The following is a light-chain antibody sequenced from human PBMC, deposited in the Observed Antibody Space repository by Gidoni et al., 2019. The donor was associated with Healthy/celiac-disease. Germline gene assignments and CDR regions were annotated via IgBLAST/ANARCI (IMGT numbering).Light chain of an antibody. CDR3: QQRSNWPPVGIT. CDR2: DAS. V-gene: IGKV3-11*01. CDR1: QSVSSY. J-gene: IGKJ5*01. Sequence: ETVLTQSPATLSLSPGERATLSCRASQSVSSYLAWYQQKPGQAPRLLIYDASNRATGIPARFSGSGSGTDFTLTISSLEPEDFAVYYCQQRSNWPPVGITVGQGTRLEIK.